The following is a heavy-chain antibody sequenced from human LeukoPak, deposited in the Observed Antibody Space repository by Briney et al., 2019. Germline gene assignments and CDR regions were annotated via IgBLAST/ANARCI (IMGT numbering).Heavy chain of an antibody. Sequence: PSETLSLTCTVSGGSISSGSYYWSWIRQPAGKGLEWIGRIYTSGSTNYNPSLKSRVTISVDTSKNQFSLKLSSVTAADTAVYYCARGRSPDYYDSSGYYYFDYWGQGTLVTVSS. D-gene: IGHD3-22*01. J-gene: IGHJ4*02. V-gene: IGHV4-61*02. CDR2: IYTSGST. CDR1: GGSISSGSYY. CDR3: ARGRSPDYYDSSGYYYFDY.